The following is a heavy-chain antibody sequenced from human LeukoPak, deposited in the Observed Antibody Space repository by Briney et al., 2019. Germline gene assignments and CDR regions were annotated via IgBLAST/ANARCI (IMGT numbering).Heavy chain of an antibody. CDR1: GYTFTGYY. CDR3: AREVLRGDYVWGTTDY. D-gene: IGHD3-16*01. J-gene: IGHJ4*02. Sequence: GASVKVSCKASGYTFTGYYMHWVRQAPGQGLEWMGWINPNSGGTNYAQKFQGRVTMTRDTSISTAYMELSRLRSDDTAVYYCAREVLRGDYVWGTTDYWGQGTLVTVSS. CDR2: INPNSGGT. V-gene: IGHV1-2*02.